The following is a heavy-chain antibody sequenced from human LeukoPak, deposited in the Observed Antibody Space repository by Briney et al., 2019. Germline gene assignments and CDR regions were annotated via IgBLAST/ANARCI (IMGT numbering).Heavy chain of an antibody. V-gene: IGHV1-2*02. J-gene: IGHJ1*01. Sequence: GASVKVSCKASGYTFTGYYMHWVRQAPGQGLEWMGWINPNSGGTNYAQKCQGRVTMTRDTSISTAYMELSRLRSDDTAVYYCARPPGRGYSYGFQHWGQGTLVTVSS. CDR2: INPNSGGT. CDR3: ARPPGRGYSYGFQH. CDR1: GYTFTGYY. D-gene: IGHD5-18*01.